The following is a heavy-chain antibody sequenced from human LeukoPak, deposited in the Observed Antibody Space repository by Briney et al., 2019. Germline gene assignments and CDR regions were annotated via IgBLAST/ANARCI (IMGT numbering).Heavy chain of an antibody. Sequence: PGGSLRLSCAASGFTFSSYAMSWVRQAPGKGLEWVSAISGSGGSTYYADSVKGRFTISRDNSKNTLYLQMNSLRAEDTAVYYCAKGSQLTHDILTLYFDYWGQGTLVTVSS. CDR1: GFTFSSYA. V-gene: IGHV3-23*01. CDR2: ISGSGGST. D-gene: IGHD3-9*01. J-gene: IGHJ4*02. CDR3: AKGSQLTHDILTLYFDY.